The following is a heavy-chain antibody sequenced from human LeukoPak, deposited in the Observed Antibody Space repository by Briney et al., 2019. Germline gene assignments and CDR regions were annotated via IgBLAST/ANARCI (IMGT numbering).Heavy chain of an antibody. D-gene: IGHD2-15*01. V-gene: IGHV4-4*07. CDR1: GGSIGSYY. Sequence: SETLSLTCTVSGGSIGSYYWSWIRQPAGKGLEWIGRIYTSGSTNYNPSLKSRVTMSVDTSKNQFSLKLSSVTAADTAVYYCAREVPRYCSGGSCLRNAFDIWGQGTMVTVSS. J-gene: IGHJ3*02. CDR2: IYTSGST. CDR3: AREVPRYCSGGSCLRNAFDI.